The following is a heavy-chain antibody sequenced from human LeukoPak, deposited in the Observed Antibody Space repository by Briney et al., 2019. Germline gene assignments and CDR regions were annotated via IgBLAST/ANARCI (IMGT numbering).Heavy chain of an antibody. CDR3: AKDIYPYYDILTGSYNWFDP. D-gene: IGHD3-9*01. J-gene: IGHJ5*02. V-gene: IGHV3-9*01. CDR2: ISWNSGSI. CDR1: GFTFDDYA. Sequence: GGSLRLSCAASGFTFDDYAMHWVRQAPGKGLEWVSGISWNSGSIGYADSVKGRFTISRDNAKNSLYLQTNSLRAEDTALYYCAKDIYPYYDILTGSYNWFDPWGQGTLVTVSS.